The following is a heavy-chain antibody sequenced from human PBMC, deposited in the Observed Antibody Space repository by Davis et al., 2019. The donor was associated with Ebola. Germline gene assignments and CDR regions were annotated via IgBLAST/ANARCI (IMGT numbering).Heavy chain of an antibody. J-gene: IGHJ4*02. CDR2: MNPNSGNT. D-gene: IGHD5-24*01. CDR1: GYTFTSYD. Sequence: ASVKVSCKASGYTFTSYDINWVRQATGQGLEWMGWMNPNSGNTGYAQKFQGRVTMTRNTSISTAYMELSSLRSEDTAVYYCARGHSLQFGVDYWGQGTLVTVSS. CDR3: ARGHSLQFGVDY. V-gene: IGHV1-8*01.